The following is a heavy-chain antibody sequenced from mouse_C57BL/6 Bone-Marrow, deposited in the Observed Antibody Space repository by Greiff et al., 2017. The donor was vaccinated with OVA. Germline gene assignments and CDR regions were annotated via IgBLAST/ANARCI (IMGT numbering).Heavy chain of an antibody. V-gene: IGHV14-4*01. CDR3: TTNPYYFDY. Sequence: VQLQQSGAELVRPGASVKLSCTASGFNIKDAYMHWVKQRPEQGLEWIGWIDPENGDTEYASKFQGKATITADTSSNTAYLQLSSLTSEDTAVYYCTTNPYYFDYWGQGTTLTVSS. J-gene: IGHJ2*01. CDR1: GFNIKDAY. CDR2: IDPENGDT.